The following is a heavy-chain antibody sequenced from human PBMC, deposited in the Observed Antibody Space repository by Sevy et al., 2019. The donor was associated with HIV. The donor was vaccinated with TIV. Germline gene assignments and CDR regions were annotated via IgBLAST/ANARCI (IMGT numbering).Heavy chain of an antibody. V-gene: IGHV3-48*01. J-gene: IGHJ4*02. Sequence: GGSLRLSCAASGFTFSSYSMNWVRQAPGKGLEWVSYISSSSTIYYADSVKGRFTISRDNAKNSLYLQMNSLRAEDTAVYYCARAEKYYDFWSGYPQPVLDYWGQGTLVTVSS. CDR2: ISSSSTI. CDR3: ARAEKYYDFWSGYPQPVLDY. CDR1: GFTFSSYS. D-gene: IGHD3-3*01.